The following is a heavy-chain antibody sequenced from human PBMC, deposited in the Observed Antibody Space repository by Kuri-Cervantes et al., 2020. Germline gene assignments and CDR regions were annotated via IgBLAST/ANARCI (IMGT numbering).Heavy chain of an antibody. CDR2: ISAYNGNT. Sequence: ASVKVSCKASGYTFTSYGISWVRQAPGQGLEWMGWISAYNGNTNYAQKLQGRVTMTRNTSISTAYMELSSLRSEDTAVYYCARVRSYLRRSPRENWFDPWGQGTLVTVSS. D-gene: IGHD3-10*01. J-gene: IGHJ5*02. CDR1: GYTFTSYG. CDR3: ARVRSYLRRSPRENWFDP. V-gene: IGHV1-18*01.